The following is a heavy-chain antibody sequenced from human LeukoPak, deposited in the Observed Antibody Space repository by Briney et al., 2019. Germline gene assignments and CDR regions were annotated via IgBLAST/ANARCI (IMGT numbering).Heavy chain of an antibody. Sequence: PGRSLRLSCAASGFTFSSQGMHWVRQAPGKGLEGVAVIWYDGRKKHYADSVKGRFTISRDNSKNTLYLQMNSLRAEDTAVYYCAKESSCSGGSCYVYWGQGTLVTVSS. J-gene: IGHJ4*02. CDR2: IWYDGRKK. V-gene: IGHV3-33*06. D-gene: IGHD2-15*01. CDR3: AKESSCSGGSCYVY. CDR1: GFTFSSQG.